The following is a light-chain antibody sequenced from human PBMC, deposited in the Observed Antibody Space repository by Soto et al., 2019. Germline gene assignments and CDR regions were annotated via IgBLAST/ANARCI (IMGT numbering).Light chain of an antibody. CDR1: QGISSY. V-gene: IGKV1-9*01. CDR3: QQYTGPPTT. CDR2: AAS. J-gene: IGKJ5*01. Sequence: DIQMTQSPSSLSASVGDRVTITCRASQGISSYLAWYQQKPGKAPKLLIYAASTLQSGVPSRFSGSGSGTDFTLTITRLEPEDSAVYFCQQYTGPPTTFGQGTRLEIK.